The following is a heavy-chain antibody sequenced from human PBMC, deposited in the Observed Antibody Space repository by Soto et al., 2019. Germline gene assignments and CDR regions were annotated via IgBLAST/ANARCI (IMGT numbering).Heavy chain of an antibody. V-gene: IGHV3-48*03. CDR3: ARGTGGNLNLYYFDY. Sequence: EVQLVESGGGLVQPGGSLRLSCAASGFTFSSYEMNWVRQAPGKGLEWVSYISSSGSTIYYADSVKGRFTISRDNAKNSLYLQMNSLRAEDTAVYYCARGTGGNLNLYYFDYWGQGTLVTVSS. D-gene: IGHD1-20*01. CDR1: GFTFSSYE. CDR2: ISSSGSTI. J-gene: IGHJ4*02.